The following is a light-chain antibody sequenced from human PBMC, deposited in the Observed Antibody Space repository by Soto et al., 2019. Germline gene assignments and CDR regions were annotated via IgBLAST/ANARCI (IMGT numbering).Light chain of an antibody. J-gene: IGLJ2*01. Sequence: QPVLTQSPSASASLGASVNLTCTLSSGHSSYAIAWHQQQPEKGPRYLMQLNRDGSHSKGDGIPDRFSGSSSGAERYLTITSLQAEYESDYYCQTFDTGMRVFGGGTKLNVL. V-gene: IGLV4-69*01. CDR2: LNRDGSH. CDR1: SGHSSYA. CDR3: QTFDTGMRV.